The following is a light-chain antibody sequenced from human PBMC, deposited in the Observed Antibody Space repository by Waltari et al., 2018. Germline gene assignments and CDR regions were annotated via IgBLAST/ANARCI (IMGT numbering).Light chain of an antibody. V-gene: IGLV1-47*01. CDR1: SSNLGSNY. Sequence: QSVLTQPPSASGTPGQRVTISCSGSSSNLGSNYVYWYPQPPGAAPKLLSYRNNPRPSGVPDRFSGAKSGTSASLAISGLRTEDEADYYCAAWDDSLSGVVFGGGTKLTVL. CDR3: AAWDDSLSGVV. J-gene: IGLJ2*01. CDR2: RNN.